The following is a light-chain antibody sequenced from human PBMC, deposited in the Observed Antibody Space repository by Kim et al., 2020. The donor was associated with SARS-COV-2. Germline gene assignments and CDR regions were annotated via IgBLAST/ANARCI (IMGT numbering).Light chain of an antibody. Sequence: DIQMTQSPSTLSASVGDRVTITCRASQSVTSWLAWYQQKPGKAPKLLIYDASSLEGGVPSRFSGSGSGTEFTLTISSLQPDDFATYYCQQYTTYWPFGQGTKVDIK. CDR2: DAS. CDR3: QQYTTYWP. CDR1: QSVTSW. J-gene: IGKJ1*01. V-gene: IGKV1-5*01.